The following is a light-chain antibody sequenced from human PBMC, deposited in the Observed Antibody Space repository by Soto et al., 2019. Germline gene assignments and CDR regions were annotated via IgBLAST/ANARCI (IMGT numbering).Light chain of an antibody. V-gene: IGLV1-44*01. CDR1: SSNIGGNA. Sequence: QPVLTQPPSASVTPGQRVTISCSGSSSNIGGNAVNWYQHLPGAAPKLLLYSNDQRPSGVPDRFSGSKSGTSASLAISGLQSEDEADYYCAAWDDSLNGPVFGGATKLTVL. J-gene: IGLJ2*01. CDR3: AAWDDSLNGPV. CDR2: SND.